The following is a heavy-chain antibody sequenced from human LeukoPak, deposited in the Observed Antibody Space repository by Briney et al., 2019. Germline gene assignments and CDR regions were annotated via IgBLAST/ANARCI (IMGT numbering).Heavy chain of an antibody. D-gene: IGHD3-10*01. V-gene: IGHV4-59*01. J-gene: IGHJ5*02. CDR1: GGSISSYY. Sequence: SETLSLTCTVSGGSISSYYWSWIRQPPGKGLEWIGYIYYSGSTNYNPSLTSRVTISVDTSKNQFSLKLSSVTAADTAVYYCTTLKLGTMVRGDRNWFDPWGQGTLVTVSS. CDR2: IYYSGST. CDR3: TTLKLGTMVRGDRNWFDP.